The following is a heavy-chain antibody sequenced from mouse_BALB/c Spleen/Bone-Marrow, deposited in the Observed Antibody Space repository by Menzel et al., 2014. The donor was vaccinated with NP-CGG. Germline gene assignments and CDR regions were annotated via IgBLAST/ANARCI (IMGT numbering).Heavy chain of an antibody. J-gene: IGHJ4*01. Sequence: EVMLVESGPSVVKPSQTLSLTCSVTGDSITSGFWNWIRKFPGNKLEYMGYISYSGTTYYNPSLKSRISFTRGTSKNXYYLQLIPVTTEDTATYFCARWDFGNHYAMDYWGQGTSVTVSS. CDR1: GDSITSGF. V-gene: IGHV3-8*02. D-gene: IGHD2-1*01. CDR3: ARWDFGNHYAMDY. CDR2: ISYSGTT.